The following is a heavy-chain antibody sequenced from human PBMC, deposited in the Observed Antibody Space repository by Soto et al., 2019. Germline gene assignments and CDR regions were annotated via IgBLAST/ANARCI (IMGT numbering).Heavy chain of an antibody. V-gene: IGHV3-20*04. D-gene: IGHD1-26*01. Sequence: PGGSLRLSCAASGFTFDDYGMSWARQAPGKGLEWVSGVNWNGGSTGYADSVKGRFTISRVNAKNSLYLQMNSLRAEDTAFYYCVRGASLNFDYWGQGTLVTVSS. CDR1: GFTFDDYG. J-gene: IGHJ4*02. CDR3: VRGASLNFDY. CDR2: VNWNGGST.